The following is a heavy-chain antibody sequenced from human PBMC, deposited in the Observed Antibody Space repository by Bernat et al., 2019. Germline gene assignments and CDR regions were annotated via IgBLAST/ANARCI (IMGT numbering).Heavy chain of an antibody. CDR1: GFTFLSHW. J-gene: IGHJ3*01. D-gene: IGHD3-16*01. Sequence: EVQLVQSGAALVQPGGSLRLSCVASGFTFLSHWMCWLRQAPGKGPEWVANIKSDGSAKYYVDSVKGRFTISRDNVNNSLYLQMNSLRADDTAVYYCARDPGWGALDLWGQGTMVTVSS. V-gene: IGHV3-7*03. CDR2: IKSDGSAK. CDR3: ARDPGWGALDL.